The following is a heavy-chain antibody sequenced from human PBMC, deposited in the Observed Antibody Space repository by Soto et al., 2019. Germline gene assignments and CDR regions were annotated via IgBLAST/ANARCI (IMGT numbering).Heavy chain of an antibody. CDR3: ARHSDVQLERRFDY. CDR2: IYYSGST. CDR1: GGSFSGYY. J-gene: IGHJ4*02. V-gene: IGHV4-34*01. Sequence: SETLSLTCAVYGGSFSGYYWSWIRQPPGKGLERIGSIYYSGSTYYNPSLKSRVTISVDTSKTQFSLKLSSVTAADTAVYYCARHSDVQLERRFDYWGQGTLVTVS. D-gene: IGHD1-1*01.